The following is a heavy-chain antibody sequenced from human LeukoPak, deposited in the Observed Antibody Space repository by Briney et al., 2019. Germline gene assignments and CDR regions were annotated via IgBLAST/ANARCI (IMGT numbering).Heavy chain of an antibody. Sequence: ASEKVSCKASGYTFTSHGISWVRQAPGQGLEWMGWISAYNGNTNYAQKLQGRVTMTTDTSTSTAYMELRSLRSDDTAVYYCARDPRGYSSGWYAIWGQGTLVTVSS. CDR3: ARDPRGYSSGWYAI. CDR2: ISAYNGNT. CDR1: GYTFTSHG. J-gene: IGHJ4*02. D-gene: IGHD6-19*01. V-gene: IGHV1-18*01.